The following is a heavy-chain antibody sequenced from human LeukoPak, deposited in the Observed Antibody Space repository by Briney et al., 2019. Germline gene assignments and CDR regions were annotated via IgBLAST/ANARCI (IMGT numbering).Heavy chain of an antibody. V-gene: IGHV3-23*01. Sequence: GGSLRLSCAASGFSFSSYGMNWVRQAPGKGLEWVSGISGSGDITYYADSVKGRFTISRDNSRNTLYLQMNSLRAEDTAVYYCARRSKSSAIWYYFDYWGQGTLVTVSS. CDR1: GFSFSSYG. CDR2: ISGSGDIT. D-gene: IGHD6-25*01. J-gene: IGHJ4*02. CDR3: ARRSKSSAIWYYFDY.